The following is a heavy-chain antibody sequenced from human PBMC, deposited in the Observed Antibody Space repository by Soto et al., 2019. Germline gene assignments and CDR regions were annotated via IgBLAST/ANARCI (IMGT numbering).Heavy chain of an antibody. CDR3: ARGSRGWGYYYGMDV. V-gene: IGHV3-23*01. CDR1: GFTFSSYA. CDR2: ISGSGGST. Sequence: GGSLRLSCAASGFTFSSYAMSWVRQAPGKGLEWVSAISGSGGSTYYADSVKGRFTISRENAKNSLYLQMNSLRAGDTAVYYCARGSRGWGYYYGMDVWGQGTTVTVSS. J-gene: IGHJ6*02. D-gene: IGHD1-26*01.